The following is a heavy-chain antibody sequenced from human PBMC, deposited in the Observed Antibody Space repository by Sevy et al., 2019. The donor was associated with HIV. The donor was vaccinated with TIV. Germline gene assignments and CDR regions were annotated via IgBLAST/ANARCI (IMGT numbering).Heavy chain of an antibody. CDR1: GFTFSSYT. CDR3: ARGAYSSNWYRLEN. J-gene: IGHJ4*02. CDR2: ISYDGSNK. D-gene: IGHD6-13*01. Sequence: GGSLRLSCAASGFTFSSYTMHWVRQAPDKGLEWVAVISYDGSNKYYADSVKGRFTISRDNSNNTLFVQMNSLRAEDTAVYYWARGAYSSNWYRLENWGQGTQVTVSS. V-gene: IGHV3-30-3*01.